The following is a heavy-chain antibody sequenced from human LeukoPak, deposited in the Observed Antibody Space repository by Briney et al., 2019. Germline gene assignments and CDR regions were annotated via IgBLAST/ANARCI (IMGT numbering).Heavy chain of an antibody. CDR1: GFTFDDYA. CDR2: ISWNSGSI. CDR3: AKGYCSSTGCYTDY. D-gene: IGHD2-2*02. J-gene: IGHJ4*02. V-gene: IGHV3-9*01. Sequence: PGRSLRLSCAASGFTFDDYAMHWVRQAPGKGLEWVSGISWNSGSIGYADSVKGRFTISRDNAKNSLYLQMNSLRAEDTALYYCAKGYCSSTGCYTDYWGQGTLVTVSS.